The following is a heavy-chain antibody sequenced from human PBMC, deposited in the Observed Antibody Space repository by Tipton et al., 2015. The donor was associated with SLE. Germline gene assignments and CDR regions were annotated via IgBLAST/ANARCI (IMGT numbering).Heavy chain of an antibody. V-gene: IGHV4-34*01. Sequence: TLSLTCTVSGGSISSYYWSWIRQPPGKGLEWIGEINHSGSTNYNPSLKSRVTISVDTSKNQFSLKLSPVTAADTAVYYCARQYEYCTNGVCRSYWYFDLWGRGTLVNVSS. J-gene: IGHJ2*01. D-gene: IGHD2-8*01. CDR1: GGSISSYY. CDR3: ARQYEYCTNGVCRSYWYFDL. CDR2: INHSGST.